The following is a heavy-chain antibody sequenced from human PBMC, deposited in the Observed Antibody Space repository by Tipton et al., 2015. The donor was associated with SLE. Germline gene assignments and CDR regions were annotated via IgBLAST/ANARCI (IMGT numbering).Heavy chain of an antibody. J-gene: IGHJ6*03. V-gene: IGHV1-18*01. CDR2: ISAYNGNT. CDR1: GYTFTSYG. Sequence: QVQLVQSGAEVKKPGASVKVSCKASGYTFTSYGISWVRQAPGQGLEWMGWISAYNGNTNYAQKLQGRVTMTTDTSTSTAHMELRSLRSDDTAVYYCARARYCSSTSCPYHMDVWGKGTTVTVSS. CDR3: ARARYCSSTSCPYHMDV. D-gene: IGHD2-2*01.